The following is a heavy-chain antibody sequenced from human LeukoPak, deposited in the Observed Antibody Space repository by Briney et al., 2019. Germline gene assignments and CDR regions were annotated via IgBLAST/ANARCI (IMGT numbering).Heavy chain of an antibody. CDR3: ARGGWTITDYDY. CDR1: GYTFSNYG. D-gene: IGHD1-20*01. CDR2: TSGSSDNT. V-gene: IGHV1-18*04. J-gene: IGHJ4*02. Sequence: ASLKVSCKASGYTFSNYGMSWVRQAPGQGLEWMGWTSGSSDNTNYAQKVQGRVTMTTDTSTSTAYMELRSLRSDDTAVYYCARGGWTITDYDYWGQGTLVTVSS.